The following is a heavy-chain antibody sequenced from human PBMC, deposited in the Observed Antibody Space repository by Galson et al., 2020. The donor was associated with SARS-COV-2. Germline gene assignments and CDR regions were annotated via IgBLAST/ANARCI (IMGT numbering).Heavy chain of an antibody. Sequence: GESLKISCAASGFTFSDFMMTWVRQAPGKGLEWVSFISGSSSYKYYGDSVKGRFIISRDNANNLLYLQMNSLRADDTAVYYCARTGVNWRCGIWDGAKYFRHWGQGCLVTICS. CDR1: GFTFSDFM. CDR3: ARTGVNWRCGIWDGAKYFRH. CDR2: ISGSSSYK. D-gene: IGHD3-3*01. J-gene: IGHJ1*01. V-gene: IGHV3-21*06.